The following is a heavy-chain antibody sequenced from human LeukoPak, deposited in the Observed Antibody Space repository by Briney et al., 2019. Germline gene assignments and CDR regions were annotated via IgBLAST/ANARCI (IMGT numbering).Heavy chain of an antibody. Sequence: GGSLRLSCAASGSTFSTYWMHWVRQAPGKGLVWVSRISSDGSSTIYADSVKGRFTISRDNAKNTLYLQMNSLRAEDTAVYCCAVAVVGLAYWGQGTLVTVSS. CDR3: AVAVVGLAY. J-gene: IGHJ4*02. CDR1: GSTFSTYW. CDR2: ISSDGSST. V-gene: IGHV3-74*01. D-gene: IGHD6-19*01.